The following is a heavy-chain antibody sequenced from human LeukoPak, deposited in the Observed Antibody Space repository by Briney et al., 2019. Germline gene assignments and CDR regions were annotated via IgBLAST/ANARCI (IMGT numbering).Heavy chain of an antibody. CDR3: ASLRRSGYSYGYGNYYYYMDV. Sequence: GASVKVSCKASGYTFTSYGISWVRQAPGQGLEWMGWISAYNGNTNYAQKLQGRVTMTTDTSTSTAYMELRSLRSDDTAVYYCASLRRSGYSYGYGNYYYYMDVWGKGTTVTVSS. CDR1: GYTFTSYG. J-gene: IGHJ6*03. D-gene: IGHD5-18*01. V-gene: IGHV1-18*01. CDR2: ISAYNGNT.